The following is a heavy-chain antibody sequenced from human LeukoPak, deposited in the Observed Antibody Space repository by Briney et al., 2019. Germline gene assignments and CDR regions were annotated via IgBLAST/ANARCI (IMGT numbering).Heavy chain of an antibody. V-gene: IGHV3-48*03. CDR2: ISSSGTTI. CDR1: GFTFSSYE. J-gene: IGHJ4*02. CDR3: ARGRYGLNYYFDY. D-gene: IGHD5-18*01. Sequence: GGSLRLSCAASGFTFSSYEMNWVRQAPGEGLEWISYISSSGTTIYDADSVKGRFTISRDNAKNSLYLQMNSLRAEDTAVYYCARGRYGLNYYFDYWGQGTLVTVSS.